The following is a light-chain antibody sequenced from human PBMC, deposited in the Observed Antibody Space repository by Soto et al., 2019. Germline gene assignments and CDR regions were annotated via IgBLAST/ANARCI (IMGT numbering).Light chain of an antibody. J-gene: IGLJ1*01. CDR1: GSNIGAGYD. V-gene: IGLV1-40*01. Sequence: VLTQPPSVSGAPGQRVTISCTGSGSNIGAGYDVHWYQQLPGTAPKLLIFANINRPSGVPDRFSGSKSGTSASLAITGLRAEDEADYYCQSYESSRSVYVFGNGTKVT. CDR2: ANI. CDR3: QSYESSRSVYV.